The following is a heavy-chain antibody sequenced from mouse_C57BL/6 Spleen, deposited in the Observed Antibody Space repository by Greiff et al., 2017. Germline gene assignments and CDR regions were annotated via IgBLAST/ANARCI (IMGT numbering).Heavy chain of an antibody. CDR1: GYTFTDYY. Sequence: QVQLKQSGPELVKPGASVKISCKASGYTFTDYYINWVKQRPGQGLKWIGWIFPGSGSTYYNEKFKGKATLTVDKSSSTAYMLLSSLTSEDSAVYFCAREIGTVVADGFAYWGQGTLVTVSA. V-gene: IGHV1-75*01. CDR2: IFPGSGST. J-gene: IGHJ3*01. CDR3: AREIGTVVADGFAY. D-gene: IGHD1-1*01.